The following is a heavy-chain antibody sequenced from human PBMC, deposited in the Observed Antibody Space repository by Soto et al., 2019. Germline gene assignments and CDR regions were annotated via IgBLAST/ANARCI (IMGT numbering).Heavy chain of an antibody. V-gene: IGHV3-48*02. CDR1: GFTFSSYS. J-gene: IGHJ4*02. CDR3: AREGKQWLVWGTFGY. D-gene: IGHD6-19*01. Sequence: GGSLRLSCAASGFTFSSYSMNWVRQAPGKGLEWVSYISSSSSTIYYADSVKGRFTISRDNAKNSLYLQMNSLRDEDTAVYYCAREGKQWLVWGTFGYWGQGTLVTVSS. CDR2: ISSSSSTI.